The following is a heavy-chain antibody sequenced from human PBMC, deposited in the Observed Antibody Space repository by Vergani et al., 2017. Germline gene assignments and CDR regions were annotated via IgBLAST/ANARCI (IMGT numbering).Heavy chain of an antibody. CDR1: GFTFDDYA. V-gene: IGHV3-9*01. Sequence: EVQLVESGGGLVQPGRSLRLSCAASGFTFDDYAMHWARQAPGKGLEWVSGISWNSGSTGYADSVKGRFTISRDNAKNSLYLQMNSLRAEDTALYYCAKAFRIAAAGPFDYWGQGTLVTVSS. CDR2: ISWNSGST. CDR3: AKAFRIAAAGPFDY. D-gene: IGHD6-13*01. J-gene: IGHJ4*02.